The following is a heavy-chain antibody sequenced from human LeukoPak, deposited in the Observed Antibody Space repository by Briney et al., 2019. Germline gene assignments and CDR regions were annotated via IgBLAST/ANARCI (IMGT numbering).Heavy chain of an antibody. CDR3: ARDSGYSSGWADY. D-gene: IGHD6-25*01. CDR2: ISNDGRRT. CDR1: GFTFSDYV. J-gene: IGHJ4*02. Sequence: GALRLSCAASGFTFSDYVIHWVRQAPGKGLEWVAVISNDGRRTYYADSLKGRFTISRDNSKNTVYLQVSSLRAEDTAVYYCARDSGYSSGWADYWGQGTLVTVSS. V-gene: IGHV3-30*04.